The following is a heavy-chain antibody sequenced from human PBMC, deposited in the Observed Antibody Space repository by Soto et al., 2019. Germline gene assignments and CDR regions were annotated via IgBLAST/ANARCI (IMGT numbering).Heavy chain of an antibody. CDR1: GGSISSGDYY. Sequence: SETLSLTCTVSGGSISSGDYYRSWIRQPPGKGLEWIGYIYYSVSTYYNPSLKSRVTISVDTSKNQFSLKLSSVTAADTAVYYCARGDRNSGYADDWGQGTPVTVSS. CDR3: ARGDRNSGYADD. V-gene: IGHV4-30-4*01. CDR2: IYYSVST. D-gene: IGHD5-12*01. J-gene: IGHJ4*02.